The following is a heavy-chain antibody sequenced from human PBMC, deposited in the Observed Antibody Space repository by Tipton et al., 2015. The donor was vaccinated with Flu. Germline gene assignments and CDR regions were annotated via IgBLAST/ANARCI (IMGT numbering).Heavy chain of an antibody. Sequence: GLVKPSQTLSVTCAISGDSVSSDSAAWNWIRQSPSRGLEWLGRTYYRSYRSKWFNDYEMSVKSRITINADTSKNQFSLRLNSATPEDTAVYFCAREEFYGDFSGFYHFDSWGQGTLVSVSS. V-gene: IGHV6-1*01. D-gene: IGHD2-21*01. CDR2: TYYRSYRSKWFN. CDR3: AREEFYGDFSGFYHFDS. CDR1: GDSVSSDSAA. J-gene: IGHJ4*02.